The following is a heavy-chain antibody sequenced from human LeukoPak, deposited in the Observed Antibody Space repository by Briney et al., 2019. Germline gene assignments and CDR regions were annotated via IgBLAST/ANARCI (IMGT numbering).Heavy chain of an antibody. CDR3: ARVGIAAAGRVGIAFDI. CDR2: ISSSSSYI. V-gene: IGHV3-21*01. Sequence: GGSLRLSCAASGFTFSSYWMNWVRQAPGKGLEWVSSISSSSSYIYYADSVKGRFTISRDNAKNSLYLQMNSLRAEDTAVYYCARVGIAAAGRVGIAFDIWGQGTMVTVSS. J-gene: IGHJ3*02. D-gene: IGHD6-13*01. CDR1: GFTFSSYW.